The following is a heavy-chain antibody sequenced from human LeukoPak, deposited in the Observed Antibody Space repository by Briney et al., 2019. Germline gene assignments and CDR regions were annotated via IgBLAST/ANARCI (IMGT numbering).Heavy chain of an antibody. V-gene: IGHV1-69*01. D-gene: IGHD1/OR15-1a*01. CDR2: IIPIFGTA. J-gene: IGHJ3*02. Sequence: ASVKVSCKASGGTFSSYAISWVRQAPGQGLEWMGGIIPIFGTANYAQKFQGRVTITADESTSTAYMELSSLRSEDTAVYYCAREENKDAFDIWGQGTMDTVSS. CDR3: AREENKDAFDI. CDR1: GGTFSSYA.